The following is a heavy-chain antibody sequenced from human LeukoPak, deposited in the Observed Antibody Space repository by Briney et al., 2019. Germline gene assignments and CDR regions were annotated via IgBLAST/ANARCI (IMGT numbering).Heavy chain of an antibody. J-gene: IGHJ4*02. D-gene: IGHD1-20*01. CDR2: IKPDGSEK. CDR1: GFTFSSYW. CDR3: ARDISWVLVIGTPFEY. V-gene: IGHV3-7*01. Sequence: SGGSLRLSCTASGFTFSSYWMSWVRQAPGKGLEWVANIKPDGSEKNYVDSVKGRFTISRDNAKNSLYLQMNSLRAEDTAVYYCARDISWVLVIGTPFEYWGQGTLVTVSS.